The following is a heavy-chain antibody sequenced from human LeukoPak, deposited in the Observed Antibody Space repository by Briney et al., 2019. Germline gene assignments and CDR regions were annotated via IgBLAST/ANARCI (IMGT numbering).Heavy chain of an antibody. CDR2: IGSDNKP. Sequence: PGGSLRLSCEASGFTFSTYAMTWVRQAPGKGLEWVSSIGSDNKPHYSESVKGRFAISRDNSKNTLYLQMNSLRAEDTAIYYCARDSPTFDIWGQGTMVTVSS. J-gene: IGHJ3*02. V-gene: IGHV3-23*01. CDR3: ARDSPTFDI. CDR1: GFTFSTYA.